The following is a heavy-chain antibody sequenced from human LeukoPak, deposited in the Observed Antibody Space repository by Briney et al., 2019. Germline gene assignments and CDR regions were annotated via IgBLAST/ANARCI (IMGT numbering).Heavy chain of an antibody. Sequence: PSETLSLTCTVSGGSISSYYWSWIRQPPGKGLEWIGRIYTSGSTNYNPSLKSRVTMSVDTSKNQFSLKLSSVTAADTAVYYCAREDYYDSSGYYEVFDYWGQGTLVTVSS. CDR3: AREDYYDSSGYYEVFDY. D-gene: IGHD3-22*01. CDR1: GGSISSYY. CDR2: IYTSGST. V-gene: IGHV4-4*07. J-gene: IGHJ4*02.